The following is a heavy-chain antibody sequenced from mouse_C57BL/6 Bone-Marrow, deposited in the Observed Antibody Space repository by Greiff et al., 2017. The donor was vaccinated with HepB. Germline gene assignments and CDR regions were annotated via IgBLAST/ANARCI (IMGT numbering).Heavy chain of an antibody. CDR1: GYTFTSYW. CDR2: IDPSDSYT. D-gene: IGHD4-1*01. CDR3: ANLGRGGNYFDY. V-gene: IGHV1-50*01. J-gene: IGHJ2*01. Sequence: QVQLQQPGAELVKPGASVKLSCKASGYTFTSYWMQWVKQRPGQGLEWIGEIDPSDSYTNYNQKFKGKATLTVDKSSSTAYMQLSSLTSEDSAVYYCANLGRGGNYFDYWGQGTTLTVSS.